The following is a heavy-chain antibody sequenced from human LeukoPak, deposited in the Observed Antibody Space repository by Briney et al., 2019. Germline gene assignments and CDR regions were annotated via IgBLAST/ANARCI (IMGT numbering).Heavy chain of an antibody. CDR2: IYYSGST. D-gene: IGHD3-3*01. J-gene: IGHJ6*02. Sequence: SETLSLTCTVSAGSISNYYWTWIRQSPGMGLEWIGYIYYSGSTNYNPSLKSRVTISVDTSKNQFSLKLSSVTAADTAVYYCARVSGGWSGAYYYYYGMDVWGQGTTVTVSS. V-gene: IGHV4-59*01. CDR3: ARVSGGWSGAYYYYYGMDV. CDR1: AGSISNYY.